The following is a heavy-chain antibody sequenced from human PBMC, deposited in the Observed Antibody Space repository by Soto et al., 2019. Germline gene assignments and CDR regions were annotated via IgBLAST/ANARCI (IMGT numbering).Heavy chain of an antibody. J-gene: IGHJ4*02. CDR3: AKDLVDVPSRLPGFDS. D-gene: IGHD2-21*01. CDR1: GFTFSSYA. CDR2: ISGSGGTT. Sequence: EVQLLESGGGLVQPGGSLRLSCAASGFTFSSYAMSWVRQAPGKGLEWVSAISGSGGTTYYADSVKGRFTISRDNSKYILYLQMNSLRAEDTALYYCAKDLVDVPSRLPGFDSWGQGTLVPVSS. V-gene: IGHV3-23*01.